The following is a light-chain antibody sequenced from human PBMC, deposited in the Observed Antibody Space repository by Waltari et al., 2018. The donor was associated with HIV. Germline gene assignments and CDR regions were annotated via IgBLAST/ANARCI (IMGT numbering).Light chain of an antibody. CDR2: RDY. Sequence: QSVLTQPPSASGTLGQSVTISCPGSSSNVGSKPVYWFQQVSGTAPKLLIYRDYQLRSGSPDRFSGSKSGASAALTISGLRSEDEADYYCVAWDDSLSGYVFGTGTKVSVL. CDR3: VAWDDSLSGYV. CDR1: SSNVGSKP. J-gene: IGLJ1*01. V-gene: IGLV1-47*01.